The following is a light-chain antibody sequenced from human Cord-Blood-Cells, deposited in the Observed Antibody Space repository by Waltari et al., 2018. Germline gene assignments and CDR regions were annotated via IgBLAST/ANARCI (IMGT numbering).Light chain of an antibody. Sequence: DIQMTQSPSSLSASVGDRVTITCQASQVISNYLNWYQQKPGKAPKLLIYDASNLETGVPSRFSGSVSGTDFTFTISSLQPEDIATYYCQQYDNLPITFGQGTRLEIK. V-gene: IGKV1-33*01. CDR2: DAS. CDR1: QVISNY. CDR3: QQYDNLPIT. J-gene: IGKJ5*01.